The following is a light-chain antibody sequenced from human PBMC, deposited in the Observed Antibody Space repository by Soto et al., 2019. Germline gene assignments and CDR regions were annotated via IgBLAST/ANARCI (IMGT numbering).Light chain of an antibody. CDR1: SSNIGAGYD. Sequence: QSVLTQPPSVSGAPGQRVTISCTGSSSNIGAGYDVQWYQQLPGTAPKLFIYDNNNRPSGVPDRFSGSKSGTSASLAITGLQAEDEGDYYCQSYDSSLSGYWVFGGGTKVTVL. V-gene: IGLV1-40*01. CDR3: QSYDSSLSGYWV. CDR2: DNN. J-gene: IGLJ3*02.